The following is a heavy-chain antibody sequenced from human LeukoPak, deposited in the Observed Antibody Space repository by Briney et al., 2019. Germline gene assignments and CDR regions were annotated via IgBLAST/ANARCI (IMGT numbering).Heavy chain of an antibody. CDR2: IIPIFGTA. CDR1: GGTFSSYA. Sequence: SVKVPCKASGGTFSSYAISWVRQAPGQGLEWMGGIIPIFGTANYAQKFQGRVTITADESTSTAYMELSSLRSEDTAVYYCASTIITMVRGVITGYAFDYWGQGTLVTVSS. V-gene: IGHV1-69*01. D-gene: IGHD3-10*01. CDR3: ASTIITMVRGVITGYAFDY. J-gene: IGHJ4*02.